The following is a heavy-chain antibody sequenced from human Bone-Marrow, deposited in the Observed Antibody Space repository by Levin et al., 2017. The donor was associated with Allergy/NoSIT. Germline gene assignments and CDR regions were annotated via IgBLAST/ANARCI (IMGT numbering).Heavy chain of an antibody. J-gene: IGHJ4*02. CDR2: LNEDGSKK. CDR1: GLTFRDYW. D-gene: IGHD1-26*01. CDR3: AKQVSREGY. Sequence: GESLKISCVVSGLTFRDYWMTWVRQASGKGLEWVASLNEDGSKKYYSDSVKGRFTISRDNTKNSLYLQMNSLRTEDTAVYYCAKQVSREGYWGQGTLVTVSS. V-gene: IGHV3-7*01.